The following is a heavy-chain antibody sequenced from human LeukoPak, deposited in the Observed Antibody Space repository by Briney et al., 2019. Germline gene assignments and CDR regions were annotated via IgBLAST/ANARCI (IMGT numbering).Heavy chain of an antibody. V-gene: IGHV3-49*03. Sequence: GGSLRLSCTASGFTFADYAMSWFRQAPGKGLEWVGFIRAKAYGGTADYAASVKGRFTLSRDDSKSIAYLRMNSLKTEDTAVYYCTRRTYCSGGNCNEDYWGQGTLVIVSS. CDR3: TRRTYCSGGNCNEDY. CDR1: GFTFADYA. CDR2: IRAKAYGGTA. J-gene: IGHJ4*02. D-gene: IGHD2-15*01.